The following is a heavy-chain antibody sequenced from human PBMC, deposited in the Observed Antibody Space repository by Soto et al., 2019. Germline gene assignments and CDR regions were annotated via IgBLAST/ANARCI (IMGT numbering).Heavy chain of an antibody. J-gene: IGHJ4*02. CDR2: IYWDDDK. CDR3: AHRGHCSGGSCYYFDY. Sequence: QITLKESGHPLVKPTQTLTLTCTFSGFSLSTSGVGVGWIRQPPGKALEWLALIYWDDDKRYSPALKSRLTITEDTSKNQVVLTMTNMDHVDTATYYCAHRGHCSGGSCYYFDYWGQGTLVTVSS. CDR1: GFSLSTSGVG. D-gene: IGHD2-15*01. V-gene: IGHV2-5*02.